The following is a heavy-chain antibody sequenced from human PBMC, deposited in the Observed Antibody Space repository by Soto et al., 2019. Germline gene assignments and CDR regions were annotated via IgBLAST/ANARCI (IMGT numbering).Heavy chain of an antibody. D-gene: IGHD5-12*01. CDR3: AKDLRGYSGYDWLYYYYGMDV. CDR2: ISSSSSTI. Sequence: PGGSLRLSCAASGFTFSIYSMNWVRQAPGKGLEWVSYISSSSSTISYADSVKGRFTISRDNAKNSLYLQMNSLRAEDTAVYYYAKDLRGYSGYDWLYYYYGMDVWGQGTTVTVSS. CDR1: GFTFSIYS. V-gene: IGHV3-48*01. J-gene: IGHJ6*02.